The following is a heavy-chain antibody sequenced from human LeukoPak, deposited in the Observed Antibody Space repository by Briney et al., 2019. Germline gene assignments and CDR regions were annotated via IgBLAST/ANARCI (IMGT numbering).Heavy chain of an antibody. J-gene: IGHJ4*02. CDR3: ARNTYYYDSPGLY. D-gene: IGHD3-22*01. CDR2: IIAYNGNT. Sequence: GPSGKAACKVAGPTFTSYGTSWERQAPGQGLEWMGWIIAYNGNTNYAQKLQGRVTMTTDTSTSTAYMELRSLRSDDTAVYYCARNTYYYDSPGLYWGQGTLVTVSS. V-gene: IGHV1-18*01. CDR1: GPTFTSYG.